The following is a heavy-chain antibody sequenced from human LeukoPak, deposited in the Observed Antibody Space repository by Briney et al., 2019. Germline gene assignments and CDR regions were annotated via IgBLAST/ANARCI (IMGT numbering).Heavy chain of an antibody. CDR3: ARPNITSYYDSRGSDAFDV. CDR2: IYPGDSDT. V-gene: IGHV5-51*01. D-gene: IGHD3-22*01. Sequence: GESLKISCKGSGYXFSTYWITWVRQVPGKGLEWRGIIYPGDSDTRYSPSFQGQVTISADKSVSTAYLHWSSLKASDTAIYYCARPNITSYYDSRGSDAFDVWGQGTMVTVSS. CDR1: GYXFSTYW. J-gene: IGHJ3*01.